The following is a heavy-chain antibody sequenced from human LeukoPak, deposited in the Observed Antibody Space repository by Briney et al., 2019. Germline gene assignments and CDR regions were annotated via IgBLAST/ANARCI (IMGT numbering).Heavy chain of an antibody. CDR2: IYHTGST. CDR1: GDSISSSNW. J-gene: IGHJ5*02. CDR3: ARAYSSSWYFNWFDP. V-gene: IGHV4-4*02. Sequence: PSETLSLTCAVSGDSISSSNWWSWVRQPPGKGLEWIGNIYHTGSTYYNPSLKSRVTISVDTSKNQFSLKLSSVTAADTAVYYCARAYSSSWYFNWFDPWGQGTLVTVSS. D-gene: IGHD6-13*01.